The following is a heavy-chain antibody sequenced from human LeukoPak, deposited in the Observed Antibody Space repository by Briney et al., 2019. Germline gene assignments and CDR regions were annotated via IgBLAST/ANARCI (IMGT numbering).Heavy chain of an antibody. J-gene: IGHJ4*02. Sequence: SETLSLTCAVYGGSFSGYYWSWIRQPPGKGLEWIGEINHSGSTNYNPSLKSRVTISVDTSKNQFSLKLSSVTAADTAVYYCASFRGGWSEGRFDYRGQGTLVTVSS. CDR2: INHSGST. CDR3: ASFRGGWSEGRFDY. D-gene: IGHD6-19*01. CDR1: GGSFSGYY. V-gene: IGHV4-34*01.